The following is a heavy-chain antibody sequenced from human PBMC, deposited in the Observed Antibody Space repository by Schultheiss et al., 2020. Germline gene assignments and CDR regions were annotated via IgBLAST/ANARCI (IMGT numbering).Heavy chain of an antibody. CDR2: ISYAGSNK. V-gene: IGHV3-7*01. CDR3: AREYYYLPYD. Sequence: GGSLRLSCAASGFTFSRYWMSWVRQAPGKGLAWVAVISYAGSNKYYADSVKGRFTISRDNAKNSLYLQMNSLRADDTAVYYCAREYYYLPYDWGQGTLVTVSS. D-gene: IGHD3-22*01. J-gene: IGHJ4*02. CDR1: GFTFSRYW.